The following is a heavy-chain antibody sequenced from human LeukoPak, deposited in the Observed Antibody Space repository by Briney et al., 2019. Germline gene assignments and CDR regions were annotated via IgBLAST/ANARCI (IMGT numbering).Heavy chain of an antibody. CDR2: ISYDGSNK. CDR3: ARDRLGGSYVGYYYYYGMDV. D-gene: IGHD1-26*01. J-gene: IGHJ6*02. CDR1: GFTFSSYA. V-gene: IGHV3-30-3*01. Sequence: GGSLRLSCAASGFTFSSYAMHWVRQAPGKGLEWVAVISYDGSNKYYADSVKGRFTISRDNSKNTLYLQMNSLRAEDTAVYYCARDRLGGSYVGYYYYYGMDVWGQGTMVTVSS.